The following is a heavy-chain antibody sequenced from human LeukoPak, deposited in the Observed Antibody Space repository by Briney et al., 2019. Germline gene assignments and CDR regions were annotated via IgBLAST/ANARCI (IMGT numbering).Heavy chain of an antibody. Sequence: GGSLRLSCAASGFTFSSYWMNWVRQAPGKGLEWVANIKQDGNEKYYVDSVKGRFTISRDNAKNSLYLQMNSLRAEDTAVYYCARAGYCGSASCNHFDYWGQGTLVTVSS. V-gene: IGHV3-7*01. CDR3: ARAGYCGSASCNHFDY. D-gene: IGHD2-2*01. CDR2: IKQDGNEK. J-gene: IGHJ4*02. CDR1: GFTFSSYW.